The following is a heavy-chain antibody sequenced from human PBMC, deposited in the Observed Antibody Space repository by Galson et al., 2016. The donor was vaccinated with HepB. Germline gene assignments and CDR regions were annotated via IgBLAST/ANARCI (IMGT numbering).Heavy chain of an antibody. CDR3: ASYPGYFPGN. J-gene: IGHJ4*02. CDR1: GFKFSRFA. D-gene: IGHD3-9*01. V-gene: IGHV3-48*03. CDR2: ISSSGNTI. Sequence: SLRLSCAASGFKFSRFAMRWVRQAPGKGLEWVSYISSSGNTIYYADSVKGRFTISRDNAKNSLYLQMNSLRAEDTAVYYCASYPGYFPGNWGQGTLVTVSS.